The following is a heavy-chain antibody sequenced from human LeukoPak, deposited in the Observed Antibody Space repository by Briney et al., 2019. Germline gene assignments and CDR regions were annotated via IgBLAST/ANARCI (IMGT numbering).Heavy chain of an antibody. CDR1: GYSISSGYY. Sequence: PSETLSLTCTVSGYSISSGYYWGWIRQPPGKGLEWIGRIYTSGSTNYNPSLKSRVTMSVDTSKNQFSLKLSSVTAADTAVYYCARSSGGTSSWFDPWGQGTLVTVSS. CDR3: ARSSGGTSSWFDP. J-gene: IGHJ5*02. CDR2: IYTSGST. D-gene: IGHD2-15*01. V-gene: IGHV4-38-2*02.